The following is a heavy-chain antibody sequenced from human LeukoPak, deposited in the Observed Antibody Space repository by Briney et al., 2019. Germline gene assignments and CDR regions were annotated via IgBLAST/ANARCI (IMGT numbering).Heavy chain of an antibody. V-gene: IGHV4-4*07. J-gene: IGHJ5*02. D-gene: IGHD6-13*01. CDR2: IYTSGST. Sequence: SETLSLTCTVSGGSISSYYWSWIRQPAGKGLEWIGRIYTSGSTNYNPSLKSRVTMSVDTSKNQISLKLSSVTAADTAAYYCARAYSSSWYDSGLFDPWGQGTLVTVSS. CDR1: GGSISSYY. CDR3: ARAYSSSWYDSGLFDP.